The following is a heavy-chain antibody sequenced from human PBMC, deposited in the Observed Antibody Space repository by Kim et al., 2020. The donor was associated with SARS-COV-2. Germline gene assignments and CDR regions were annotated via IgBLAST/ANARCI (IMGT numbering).Heavy chain of an antibody. CDR3: AKPSSKRYYYGMDV. V-gene: IGHV3-30*18. J-gene: IGHJ6*02. CDR2: ISYDGSNK. D-gene: IGHD1-1*01. CDR1: GFTFSSYG. Sequence: GGSLRLSCAASGFTFSSYGMHWVRQAPGKGLEWVAVISYDGSNKYYADSVKGRFTISRDNSKNTLYLQMNSLRAEDTAVYYCAKPSSKRYYYGMDVWGQG.